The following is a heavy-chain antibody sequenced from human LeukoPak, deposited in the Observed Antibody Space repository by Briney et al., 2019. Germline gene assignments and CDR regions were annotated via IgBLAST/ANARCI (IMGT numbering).Heavy chain of an antibody. D-gene: IGHD5-18*01. CDR3: AKEFIKNSYGFIPCDY. CDR1: GFTFSYYA. CDR2: ISSNGLTT. Sequence: GGSLRLSRAASGFTFSYYAMHWVRQAPGKGLEYVSTISSNGLTTYHGNSVKGRFTVSRDNSKNTLYLQMNSLRAEDTAVYYCAKEFIKNSYGFIPCDYWGQGTLVTVSS. V-gene: IGHV3-64*01. J-gene: IGHJ4*02.